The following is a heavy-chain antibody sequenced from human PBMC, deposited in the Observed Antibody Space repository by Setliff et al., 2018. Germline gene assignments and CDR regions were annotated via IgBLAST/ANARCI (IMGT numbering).Heavy chain of an antibody. Sequence: ASVKVSCKASGYSFTSYYIHWVRQAPGLGLEWMGIISPSGGSASYAQKFQGRVTMTRDTSTSTVYMELSSLRSEDTAVYYCAREGVDTRSSTDYRYYMDLWGKGTTVTVSS. D-gene: IGHD5-18*01. CDR2: ISPSGGSA. CDR3: AREGVDTRSSTDYRYYMDL. J-gene: IGHJ6*03. CDR1: GYSFTSYY. V-gene: IGHV1-46*01.